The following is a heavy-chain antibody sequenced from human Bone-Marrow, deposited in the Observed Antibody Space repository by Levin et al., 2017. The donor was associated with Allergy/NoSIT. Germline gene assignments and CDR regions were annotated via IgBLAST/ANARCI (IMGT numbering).Heavy chain of an antibody. CDR1: GFTFSGYG. CDR2: MSYDGSNK. J-gene: IGHJ4*02. CDR3: AKDSRGSYRPYYFDY. Sequence: GGSLRLSCAVSGFTFSGYGMHWVRQAPGKGLEWVAVMSYDGSNKYYADSVKGRFTISRDNSKSTLYLQMNSLRAEDTAVYYCAKDSRGSYRPYYFDYWGQGTLVTVSS. V-gene: IGHV3-30*18. D-gene: IGHD3-16*02.